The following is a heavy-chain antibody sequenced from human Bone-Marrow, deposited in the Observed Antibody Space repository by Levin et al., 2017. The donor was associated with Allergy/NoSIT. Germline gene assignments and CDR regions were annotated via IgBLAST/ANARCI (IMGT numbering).Heavy chain of an antibody. J-gene: IGHJ4*02. CDR1: GDSLSSYY. CDR3: ARSLRRENFDY. D-gene: IGHD5-24*01. V-gene: IGHV4-59*01. CDR2: ISYSGST. Sequence: SSQTLSLTCTVSGDSLSSYYWSWIRQPPGKRLEWIAYISYSGSTNYNPSLKSRVTLSVDTSKNHFSLNLTSVTAADTAVYYCARSLRRENFDYWGQGILVTVSS.